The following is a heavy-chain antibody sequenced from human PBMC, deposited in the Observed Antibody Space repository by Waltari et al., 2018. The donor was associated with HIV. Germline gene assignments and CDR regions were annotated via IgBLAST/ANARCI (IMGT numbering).Heavy chain of an antibody. D-gene: IGHD5-18*01. Sequence: QVQLQESGPGLVKPSQTLSLTCTVSGGSISSGNYYWNWIRQPAGKGLEWIGRIYTSGSTNHNPSLKSRVTISVDTSKNQFSLKLSSVTAADTAVYYCAREDTAMVYYFDYWGQGTLVTVSS. V-gene: IGHV4-61*02. CDR1: GGSISSGNYY. J-gene: IGHJ4*02. CDR3: AREDTAMVYYFDY. CDR2: IYTSGST.